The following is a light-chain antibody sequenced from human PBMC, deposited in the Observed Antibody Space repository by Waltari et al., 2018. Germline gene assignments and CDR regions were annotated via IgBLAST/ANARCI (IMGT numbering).Light chain of an antibody. Sequence: QSALTQPPSASGSPGQSVTISCTGTSNDVGAYNYVSWYQQHPGKAPKLMIYEVSMRPSGVPYRFSGSKSDNTASLTVSGLQAEDEADYYCSSFAGNNNVVFGGGTKLTVL. V-gene: IGLV2-8*01. CDR1: SNDVGAYNY. CDR3: SSFAGNNNVV. CDR2: EVS. J-gene: IGLJ2*01.